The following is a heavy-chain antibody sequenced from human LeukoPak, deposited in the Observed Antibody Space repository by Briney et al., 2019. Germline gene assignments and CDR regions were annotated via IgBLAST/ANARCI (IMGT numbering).Heavy chain of an antibody. J-gene: IGHJ4*02. D-gene: IGHD6-6*01. V-gene: IGHV3-21*05. CDR3: ARTARLGDY. CDR2: ISGSGGDT. Sequence: GGSLRLSCAASGFTFSSYAMSWVRQTPGMGLELFSYISGSGGDTNYADSVKGRFTISRDNAKNSLYLQMNSLTVEDTAVYYCARTARLGDYWGQGTLVTVSS. CDR1: GFTFSSYA.